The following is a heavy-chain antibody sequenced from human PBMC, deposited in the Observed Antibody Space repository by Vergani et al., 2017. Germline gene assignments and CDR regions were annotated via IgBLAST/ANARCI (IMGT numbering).Heavy chain of an antibody. Sequence: QITLKESGPTLVKPTQTLTLTCTFSGFSLSTSGVGVGWIRQPPGKALEWLALIYWNDDKRYSPSLKSRVNITKDTSKNQVVLTMTNMDPVDTATYYCAHRGRDWNDVFDYYCYYGMDVWGQGTTVTVSS. CDR2: IYWNDDK. CDR3: AHRGRDWNDVFDYYCYYGMDV. J-gene: IGHJ6*02. CDR1: GFSLSTSGVG. D-gene: IGHD1-1*01. V-gene: IGHV2-5*01.